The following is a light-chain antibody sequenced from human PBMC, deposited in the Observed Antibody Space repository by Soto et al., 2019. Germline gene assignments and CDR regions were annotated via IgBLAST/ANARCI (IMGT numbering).Light chain of an antibody. CDR3: HQYSSSRKT. CDR2: DAS. J-gene: IGKJ1*01. Sequence: DIHITQSPSTLAASVGDRVTITCRASQSISFWLAWYQQKPGKAPKLLIFDASTLERGVPSRFSGSGSGTDFTLTISRLEPEDSAVYYCHQYSSSRKTFGQGTKVDI. CDR1: QSISFW. V-gene: IGKV1-5*01.